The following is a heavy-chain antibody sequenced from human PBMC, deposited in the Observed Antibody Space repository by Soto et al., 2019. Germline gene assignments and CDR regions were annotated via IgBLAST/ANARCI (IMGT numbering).Heavy chain of an antibody. CDR1: GFIFSSYV. Sequence: GGSLRLSCSASGFIFSSYVMHWVRQAPGSRLELVSIISSDGGSTYYADSVKGRFTMSRDNSENALYLQMNNLRPEDTALYYCVKEFDSTWSYRFDYWGQGTLVTVSS. CDR2: ISSDGGST. D-gene: IGHD6-13*01. J-gene: IGHJ4*02. CDR3: VKEFDSTWSYRFDY. V-gene: IGHV3-64D*06.